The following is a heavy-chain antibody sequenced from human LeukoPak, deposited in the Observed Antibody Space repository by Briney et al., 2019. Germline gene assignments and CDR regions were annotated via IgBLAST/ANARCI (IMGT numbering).Heavy chain of an antibody. CDR3: ASQQLWAFDI. V-gene: IGHV3-21*01. Sequence: GGSLRLSCAASGFTFSSYTMNWVRQAPGKGLEWVSSISGGSSYIYYAHSVKGRFTISRHNANNSLYLQMDSLRAEDTAVYYCASQQLWAFDIWGQGTMVTVSS. J-gene: IGHJ3*02. CDR1: GFTFSSYT. CDR2: ISGGSSYI. D-gene: IGHD6-13*01.